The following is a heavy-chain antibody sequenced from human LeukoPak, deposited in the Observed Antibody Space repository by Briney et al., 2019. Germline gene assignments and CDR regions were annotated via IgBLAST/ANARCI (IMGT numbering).Heavy chain of an antibody. CDR2: IYQSGTT. V-gene: IGHV4-4*02. CDR1: GASIDSSNW. Sequence: PSETLSLTCAVSGASIDSSNWWSWVRQSPGKGLEWIGEIYQSGTTNYNPSLKSRVSMSIDRSRNQFSLKLNSVTAADTAVYYCAREELGGERGIDYWGQGTLVTVSS. D-gene: IGHD3-10*01. CDR3: AREELGGERGIDY. J-gene: IGHJ4*02.